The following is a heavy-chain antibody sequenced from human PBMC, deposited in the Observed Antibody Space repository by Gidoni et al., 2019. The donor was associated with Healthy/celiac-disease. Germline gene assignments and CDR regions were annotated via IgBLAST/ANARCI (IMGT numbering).Heavy chain of an antibody. D-gene: IGHD2-2*02. J-gene: IGHJ6*03. CDR2: INDYNGNT. Sequence: QVQLVPSGAEVKKPGASVKVSCKASGYTFTSYGITCVRQAPGQGLEGMGWINDYNGNTNYAQKLQSRVTMTTDTSTSTAYMELRSLRSDDTAVYYCAIDGPLYCSSTSCYNNYYYYRDVWGKGTTVTVSS. CDR3: AIDGPLYCSSTSCYNNYYYYRDV. CDR1: GYTFTSYG. V-gene: IGHV1-18*04.